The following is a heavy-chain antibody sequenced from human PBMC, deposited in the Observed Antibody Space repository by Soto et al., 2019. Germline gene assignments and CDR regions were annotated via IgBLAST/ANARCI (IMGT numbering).Heavy chain of an antibody. CDR1: GFTFSSYS. CDR2: ISSSSSYI. CDR3: ARVSNTGYSSGPFDY. D-gene: IGHD6-19*01. Sequence: GGSLRLSCAASGFTFSSYSMNWVRQAPGKGLEWVSSISSSSSYIYYADSVKGRFTISRDNAKNSLYLQMNSLRAEDTAVYYCARVSNTGYSSGPFDYWGQGTLVTVSS. J-gene: IGHJ4*02. V-gene: IGHV3-21*01.